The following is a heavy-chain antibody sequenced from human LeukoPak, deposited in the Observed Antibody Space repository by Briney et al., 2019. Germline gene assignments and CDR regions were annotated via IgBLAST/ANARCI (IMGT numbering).Heavy chain of an antibody. CDR2: INHSGST. CDR1: GGSFSGYY. V-gene: IGHV4-34*01. Sequence: ASETLSLTCAVYGGSFSGYYWGWIRQSPGEGLEWIGEINHSGSTNYNPSLKSRVTISVDTSKNQFSLKLSSVTAADTAVYYCARGGRYCSSTSCYRVNYYYYYGMDVWGQGTTVTVS. J-gene: IGHJ6*02. CDR3: ARGGRYCSSTSCYRVNYYYYYGMDV. D-gene: IGHD2-2*02.